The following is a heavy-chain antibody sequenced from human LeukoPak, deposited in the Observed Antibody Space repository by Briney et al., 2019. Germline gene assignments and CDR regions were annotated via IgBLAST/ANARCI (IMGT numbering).Heavy chain of an antibody. D-gene: IGHD6-13*01. J-gene: IGHJ4*02. V-gene: IGHV1-24*01. CDR3: ATDGKQLVRRFDY. CDR2: FDPEDGET. Sequence: ASVKVSCKVSGYTLTELSMRWVRQAPGKGLEWMGGFDPEDGETIYAQKFQGRVTMTEDTSTDTAYMELSSLRSEDTAVYYCATDGKQLVRRFDYWGQGTLVTVSS. CDR1: GYTLTELS.